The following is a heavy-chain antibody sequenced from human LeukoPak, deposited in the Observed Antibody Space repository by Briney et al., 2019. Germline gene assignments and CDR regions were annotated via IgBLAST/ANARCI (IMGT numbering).Heavy chain of an antibody. CDR3: ARGETTTSPYFDY. J-gene: IGHJ4*02. D-gene: IGHD1-26*01. CDR2: VLNDGSTK. CDR1: GFTFNSFP. V-gene: IGHV3-30*04. Sequence: GGSLRLSCAASGFTFNSFPMHWVRQAPGKGLEWMAVVLNDGSTKYYADYVRGRFTISRDNSKDTVYLQMNSLRVEARAIYYCARGETTTSPYFDYWGQGSLVTVYS.